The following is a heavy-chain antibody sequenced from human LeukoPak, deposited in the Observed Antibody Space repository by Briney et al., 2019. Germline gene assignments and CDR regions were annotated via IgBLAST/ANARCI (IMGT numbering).Heavy chain of an antibody. V-gene: IGHV3-74*01. CDR1: GFTFTSYW. CDR3: ARDCDTSGNYYGWFDP. J-gene: IGHJ5*02. Sequence: GGSLRLSCAASGFTFTSYWMHWVRQIPGKGRVWVSRLKYDGSSTTYADSVKGRFTISRDNAKNTLYLQMNSLRAEDTDVYYCARDCDTSGNYYGWFDPWGQGALVTVSS. D-gene: IGHD3-22*01. CDR2: LKYDGSST.